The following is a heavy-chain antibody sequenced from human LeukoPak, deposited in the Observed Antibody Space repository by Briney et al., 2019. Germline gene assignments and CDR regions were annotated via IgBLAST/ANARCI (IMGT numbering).Heavy chain of an antibody. CDR1: GGSAGPISSSNYY. D-gene: IGHD4/OR15-4a*01. V-gene: IGHV4-39*01. CDR3: ARLVNMGFAY. Sequence: KSSETLSLTCTVSGGSAGPISSSNYYWGWVRQPPGKGLEWIGSIYYSGSTYYNPSLKSRVTISVDTSKNQFSLRLSSVTAADTAVYYCARLVNMGFAYWGQGTLVTVSS. CDR2: IYYSGST. J-gene: IGHJ4*02.